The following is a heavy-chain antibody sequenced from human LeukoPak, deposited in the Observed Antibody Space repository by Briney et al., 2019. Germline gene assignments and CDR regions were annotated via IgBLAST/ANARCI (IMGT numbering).Heavy chain of an antibody. CDR2: IYHSGST. V-gene: IGHV4-38-2*02. D-gene: IGHD4-11*01. Sequence: SETLSLTCTVSGYSISSGYYWGWIRQPPGQGLEWIGSIYHSGSTYYNPSLKSRVTISVDTSKNQFSLKLSSVTAADTAVYYCARGRMVSNYQLDYWGQGTLVTVSS. CDR3: ARGRMVSNYQLDY. CDR1: GYSISSGYY. J-gene: IGHJ4*02.